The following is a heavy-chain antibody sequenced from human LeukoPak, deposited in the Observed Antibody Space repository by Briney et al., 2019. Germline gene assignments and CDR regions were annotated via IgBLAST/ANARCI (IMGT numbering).Heavy chain of an antibody. J-gene: IGHJ2*01. CDR2: KDYSGST. V-gene: IGHV4-61*10. CDR1: GDSISSGDYY. Sequence: PSETLSLTCTVSGDSISSGDYYWSWIRQPAGKGLEWIGYKDYSGSTNYNRSLKSRVTISVDTSKNQFSLKLSSVTAADTAVYYCARVYYSSSYDYWYFDLWGRGTLVTVSS. D-gene: IGHD6-13*01. CDR3: ARVYYSSSYDYWYFDL.